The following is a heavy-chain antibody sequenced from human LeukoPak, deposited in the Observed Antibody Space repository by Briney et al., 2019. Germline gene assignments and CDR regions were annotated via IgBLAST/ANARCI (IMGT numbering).Heavy chain of an antibody. CDR3: AKESRSSSSLAFDI. CDR1: GFSFSTYS. CDR2: ISSSSDYI. J-gene: IGHJ3*02. Sequence: GGSLRLSCAASGFSFSTYSMNWVRQAPGKGLEWVSSISSSSDYIYYADSVKGRFTISRDNAKNSLYLQMNTLRAEDTAVYYCAKESRSSSSLAFDIWGQGTMVTVSS. D-gene: IGHD6-6*01. V-gene: IGHV3-21*01.